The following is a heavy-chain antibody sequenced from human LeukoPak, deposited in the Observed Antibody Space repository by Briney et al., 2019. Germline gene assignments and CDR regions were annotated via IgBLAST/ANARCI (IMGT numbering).Heavy chain of an antibody. Sequence: ASVKVSCKPSGYTLTSYVISWVRQAPGQGLEWMGWISAYNGNTNYAQKLQGRVTMTTDTSTSTAYMELRSLRSDDTAVYYCARRGYHNWFDPWGQGTLVTVSS. CDR1: GYTLTSYV. CDR2: ISAYNGNT. CDR3: ARRGYHNWFDP. J-gene: IGHJ5*02. D-gene: IGHD5-18*01. V-gene: IGHV1-18*01.